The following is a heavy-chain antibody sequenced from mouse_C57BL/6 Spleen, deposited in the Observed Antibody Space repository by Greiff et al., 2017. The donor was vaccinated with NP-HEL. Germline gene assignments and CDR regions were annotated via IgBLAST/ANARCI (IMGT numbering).Heavy chain of an antibody. CDR2: IYPGDGDT. CDR3: ARETGAMDY. CDR1: GYAFSSSW. Sequence: VQLQQSGPELVKPGASVKISCKASGYAFSSSWMNWVKQRPGKGLEWIGRIYPGDGDTNYNGKFKGKATLTADKSSSTAYMQLSSLTSEDSAVYCCARETGAMDYWGQGTSVTVSS. V-gene: IGHV1-82*01. J-gene: IGHJ4*01.